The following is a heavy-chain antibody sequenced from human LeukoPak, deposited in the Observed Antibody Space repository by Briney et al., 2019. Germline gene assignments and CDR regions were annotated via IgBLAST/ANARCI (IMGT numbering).Heavy chain of an antibody. D-gene: IGHD6-19*01. CDR2: IYWDDDK. Sequence: SGPTLVNPTQTLTLTCTFSGFSLSTRGVGVGWIRQPPGQALEWLALIYWDDDKRYSPSLKSRLTITKDTSKNQVVLTMTNMDPVDTGTYYCAHDSSGWYGFDSWGQGTLVTVSS. V-gene: IGHV2-5*02. CDR1: GFSLSTRGVG. J-gene: IGHJ4*02. CDR3: AHDSSGWYGFDS.